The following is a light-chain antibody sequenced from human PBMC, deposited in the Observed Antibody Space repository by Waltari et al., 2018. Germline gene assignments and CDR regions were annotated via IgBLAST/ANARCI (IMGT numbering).Light chain of an antibody. Sequence: QSALTQEASVSGTVGQKVTLSCTGKSDNVGSYAVGWYQQISHGAPKTVMFANSWPSGFPDHGSGSKSGTTASLTISGLQPDDEADYYCSTWDYSLSAQVFGGGTKLTVL. V-gene: IGLV1-44*01. CDR3: STWDYSLSAQV. CDR1: SDNVGSYA. J-gene: IGLJ2*01. CDR2: ANS.